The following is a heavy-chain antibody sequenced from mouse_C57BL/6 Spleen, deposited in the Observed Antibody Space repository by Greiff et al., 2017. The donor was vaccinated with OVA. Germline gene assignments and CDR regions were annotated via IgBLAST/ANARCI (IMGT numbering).Heavy chain of an antibody. CDR3: TRRSNYLYFDY. Sequence: QVQLKESGAELVRPGASVTLSCKASGYTFTDYEMHWVKQTPVHGLEWIGAIDPETGGTAYNQKFKGKAILTADKSSSTAYMELRSLTSEDSAVYYCTRRSNYLYFDYWGQGTTLTVSS. CDR1: GYTFTDYE. D-gene: IGHD1-1*01. V-gene: IGHV1-15*01. CDR2: IDPETGGT. J-gene: IGHJ2*01.